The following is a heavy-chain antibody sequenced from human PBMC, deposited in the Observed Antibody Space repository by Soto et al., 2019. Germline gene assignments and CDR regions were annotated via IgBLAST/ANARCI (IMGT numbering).Heavy chain of an antibody. D-gene: IGHD6-13*01. CDR1: GCSITSRSSY. V-gene: IGHV4-39*01. CDR2: FFSGST. CDR3: ATTRGLAVGGSFNY. Sequence: PSETLSLACTVSGCSITSRSSYWAWIRQPPGKGLEWIGTFFSGSTFSNPSLRSRVTISKDTSRNQFSLKLTSVAATDTAMYYCATTRGLAVGGSFNYWGQGALVTVSS. J-gene: IGHJ4*02.